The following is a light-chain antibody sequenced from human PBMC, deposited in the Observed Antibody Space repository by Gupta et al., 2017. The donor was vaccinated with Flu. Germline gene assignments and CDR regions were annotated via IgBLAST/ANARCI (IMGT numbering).Light chain of an antibody. CDR2: DAS. J-gene: IGKJ4*01. CDR3: HQRDNCPIT. Sequence: VLTQSPATLSLSPGERATLSCRASQSVSRYLAWYQQKPGQAPRLLIYDASNRATGIPARFSGSGSGTDFTLTISSLEPEEFALYYCHQRDNCPITFGRGTXLEI. CDR1: QSVSRY. V-gene: IGKV3-11*01.